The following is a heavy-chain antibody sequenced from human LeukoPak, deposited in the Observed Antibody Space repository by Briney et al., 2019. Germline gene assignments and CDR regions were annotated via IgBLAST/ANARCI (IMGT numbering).Heavy chain of an antibody. D-gene: IGHD3-9*01. J-gene: IGHJ3*02. CDR2: LSKSGNT. CDR1: GGSISSYY. CDR3: ARARYVNSFYAFNI. V-gene: IGHV4-59*01. Sequence: SETLSLTCTVSGGSISSYYWSWIRLPPGKGLEWIGYLSKSGNTNYSPSLKSRVTIFGDTSKNQFFLKLSSVTAADTAVYYCARARYVNSFYAFNIWGQGTLVTVSS.